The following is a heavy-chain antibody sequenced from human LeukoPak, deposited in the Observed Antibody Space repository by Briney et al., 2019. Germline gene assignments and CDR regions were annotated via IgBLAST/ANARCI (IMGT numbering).Heavy chain of an antibody. D-gene: IGHD5-12*01. J-gene: IGHJ4*02. CDR3: ARAGHNGYEIDY. CDR2: IDYSGST. V-gene: IGHV4-59*01. Sequence: PSETLSLTCTVSGGSIHTYYWSWIRQSPGKGLEWIGYIDYSGSTNYNPSLRSRVTMSIDTSKKQFSRKLTSVTAADTAVYYCARAGHNGYEIDYWGQGTLLTVSS. CDR1: GGSIHTYY.